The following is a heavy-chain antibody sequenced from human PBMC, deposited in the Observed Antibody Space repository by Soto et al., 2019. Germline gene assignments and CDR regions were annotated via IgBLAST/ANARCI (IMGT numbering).Heavy chain of an antibody. J-gene: IGHJ5*02. D-gene: IGHD2-21*01. CDR2: GFYTGTA. CDR3: ARHRRVSIGVDWLDP. V-gene: IGHV4-39*01. CDR1: GDSISSSLNY. Sequence: SETLSLTCSVSGDSISSSLNYWAWIRQPPGQGLEWIGSGFYTGTAYSNPSLKSRVTISVDTSKNQLSLRLTSLTAADTAVYFCARHRRVSIGVDWLDPWGPGTLVTVSS.